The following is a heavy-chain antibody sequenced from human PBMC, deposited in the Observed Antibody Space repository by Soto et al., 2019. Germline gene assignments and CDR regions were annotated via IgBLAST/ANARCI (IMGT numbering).Heavy chain of an antibody. CDR2: IYYSGST. V-gene: IGHV4-39*01. D-gene: IGHD6-19*01. J-gene: IGHJ5*02. Sequence: PSETLSLTCTFSGFSISSSSYYWGWIRQPPGKGLEWIGSIYYSGSTYYNPSLKSRVTISVDTSKNQFSLKLSSVTAADTAVYYCARLGTQWLVLLAPRAHLRFDPWGQGTLVTVSS. CDR1: GFSISSSSYY. CDR3: ARLGTQWLVLLAPRAHLRFDP.